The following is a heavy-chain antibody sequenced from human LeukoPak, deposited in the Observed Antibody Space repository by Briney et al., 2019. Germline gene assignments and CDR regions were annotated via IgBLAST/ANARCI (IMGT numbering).Heavy chain of an antibody. CDR3: ARTRYCSGGSCYHSGYYGMDV. J-gene: IGHJ6*02. CDR1: GFTFSSYA. D-gene: IGHD2-15*01. Sequence: GGSLRLSCAASGFTFSSYAISWVRQAPGKGLEWVSVISGSGGSTYYADSVKGRFTISRDNSKNTLYLQMNSLRAEDTAVYYCARTRYCSGGSCYHSGYYGMDVWGQGTTVTVSS. CDR2: ISGSGGST. V-gene: IGHV3-23*01.